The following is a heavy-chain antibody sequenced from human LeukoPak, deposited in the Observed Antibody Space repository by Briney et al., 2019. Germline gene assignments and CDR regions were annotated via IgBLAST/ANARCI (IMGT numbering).Heavy chain of an antibody. CDR3: ARGTGFPSGYYYYYMDV. CDR2: IYHSGST. CDR1: GGSISSSNW. V-gene: IGHV4-4*02. Sequence: SETLSLTCAVSGGSISSSNWWSWVRQPPGKGLEWIGEIYHSGSTNYNPSLKSRVTISVDKSKNQFSLKLSSVTAADTAVYYCARGTGFPSGYYYYYMDVWGKGTTVTISS. D-gene: IGHD1-1*01. J-gene: IGHJ6*03.